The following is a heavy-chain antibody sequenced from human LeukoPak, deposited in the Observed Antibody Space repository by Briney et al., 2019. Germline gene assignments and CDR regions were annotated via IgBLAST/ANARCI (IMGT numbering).Heavy chain of an antibody. Sequence: GESPKISCKGSGYTFTNYWIGWVRQMPGKGLEWMGIIYPRDSFTRYSPSFEGQVTISADKSINTAYLQWSSLKASDTAMYYCARQPNPDFDYWGQGTLVTVSS. CDR2: IYPRDSFT. CDR1: GYTFTNYW. V-gene: IGHV5-51*01. J-gene: IGHJ4*02. CDR3: ARQPNPDFDY.